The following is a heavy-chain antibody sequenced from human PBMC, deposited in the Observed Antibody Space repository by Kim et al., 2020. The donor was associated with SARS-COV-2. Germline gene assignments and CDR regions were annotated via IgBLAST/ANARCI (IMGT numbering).Heavy chain of an antibody. CDR2: IKSKTDGGTT. CDR3: TTVPSGWDAPPDDY. J-gene: IGHJ4*02. Sequence: GGSLRLSCAASGFTFSNAWMSWVRQAPGKGLEWVGRIKSKTDGGTTDYAAPVKGRFTISRDDSKNTLYLQMNSLKTEDTAVYYCTTVPSGWDAPPDDYWGQGTLVTVSS. CDR1: GFTFSNAW. D-gene: IGHD6-19*01. V-gene: IGHV3-15*01.